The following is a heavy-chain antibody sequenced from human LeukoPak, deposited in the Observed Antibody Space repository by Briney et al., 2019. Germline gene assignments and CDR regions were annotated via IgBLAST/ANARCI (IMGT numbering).Heavy chain of an antibody. D-gene: IGHD3-10*01. CDR3: ARDQYVVRGVIITPHFDH. CDR1: RFTFSSYT. Sequence: PGGSLRLSCAASRFTFSSYTMHWVRQAPGKGLEWVSLISYDGSNKYYADSVKGRFTISRDNSKNTLYLQMNSLRAEDTAVYYCARDQYVVRGVIITPHFDHWGQGTLVTVSS. J-gene: IGHJ4*02. CDR2: ISYDGSNK. V-gene: IGHV3-30*04.